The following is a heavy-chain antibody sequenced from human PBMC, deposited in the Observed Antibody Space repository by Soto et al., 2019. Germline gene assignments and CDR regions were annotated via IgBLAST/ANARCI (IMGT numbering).Heavy chain of an antibody. CDR3: ARDSSKYYYDSSGYLFDY. Sequence: EASVKVSCKASGYTFTSYYMHWVRQAPGQGLEWMGIINPSGGSTSYAQKFQGGVTMTRDTSTSTVYMELSSLRSEDTAVYYCARDSSKYYYDSSGYLFDYWGQGTLVTVSS. V-gene: IGHV1-46*01. J-gene: IGHJ4*02. CDR1: GYTFTSYY. D-gene: IGHD3-22*01. CDR2: INPSGGST.